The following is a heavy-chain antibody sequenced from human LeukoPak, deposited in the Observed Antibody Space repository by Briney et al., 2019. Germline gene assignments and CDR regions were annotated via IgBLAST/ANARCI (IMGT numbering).Heavy chain of an antibody. Sequence: PSETLSLTCTVSGGSISSSSYYWGWIRQPPGKGLEWIGSIYYSGSTYYNPSLKSRVTISVDTSKNQFSLKLSSVTAADTAVYYCARPTGPPYSSGWYDYYYYMDVWGKGTTVTVSS. V-gene: IGHV4-39*01. J-gene: IGHJ6*03. CDR3: ARPTGPPYSSGWYDYYYYMDV. CDR1: GGSISSSSYY. D-gene: IGHD6-19*01. CDR2: IYYSGST.